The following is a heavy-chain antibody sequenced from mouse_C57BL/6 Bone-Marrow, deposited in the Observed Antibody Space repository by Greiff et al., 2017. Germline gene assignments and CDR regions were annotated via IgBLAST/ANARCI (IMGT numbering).Heavy chain of an antibody. CDR2: IYPGDGDT. D-gene: IGHD2-4*01. CDR1: GYAFSSSW. V-gene: IGHV1-82*01. CDR3: ARGGDDYGYFDV. J-gene: IGHJ1*03. Sequence: QVQLQQSGPELVKPGASVKISCKASGYAFSSSWMNWVKQRPGKGLEWIGRIYPGDGDTNYNGKFKGKATLTADKSSSTAYMQLSSLTSEDSAVYFCARGGDDYGYFDVWGTGTTVTVSS.